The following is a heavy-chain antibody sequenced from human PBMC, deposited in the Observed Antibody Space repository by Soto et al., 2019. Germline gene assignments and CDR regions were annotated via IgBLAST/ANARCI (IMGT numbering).Heavy chain of an antibody. V-gene: IGHV3-48*03. D-gene: IGHD3-3*02. CDR1: GFTFSTYE. CDR3: ARRALTTSHYGLDV. CDR2: ISSSGTNI. Sequence: GGSLRLSCAASGFTFSTYEMNWARQAPGKGLEWVSYISSSGTNIYYADSVKGRFTISRDNAKDSLYLQMNSLRAEDTAVYYCARRALTTSHYGLDVWGQRTTVTVSS. J-gene: IGHJ6*02.